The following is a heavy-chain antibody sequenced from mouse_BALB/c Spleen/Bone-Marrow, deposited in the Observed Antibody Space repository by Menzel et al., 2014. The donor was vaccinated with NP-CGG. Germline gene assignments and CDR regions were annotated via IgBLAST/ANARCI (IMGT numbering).Heavy chain of an antibody. Sequence: EVKLMESGPELVKPGASVKMSCKASGYTFTSYVIHWVKQKPGQGLEWIGYINPYNDGTKYNEKFKGKATLTSDKSSSPAYMELSSLTSEDSAVYYCASPCYRYDGFAYWGPGTLVTVSA. V-gene: IGHV1-14*01. CDR3: ASPCYRYDGFAY. CDR2: INPYNDGT. D-gene: IGHD2-14*01. CDR1: GYTFTSYV. J-gene: IGHJ3*01.